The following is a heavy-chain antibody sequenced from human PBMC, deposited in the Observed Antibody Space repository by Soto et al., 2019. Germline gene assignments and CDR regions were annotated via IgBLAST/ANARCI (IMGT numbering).Heavy chain of an antibody. CDR2: IKQDGSEK. CDR3: VRDWSTFGGMDV. CDR1: GFAFSGSA. D-gene: IGHD3-10*01. V-gene: IGHV3-7*01. J-gene: IGHJ6*02. Sequence: GGSLRLSCAASGFAFSGSAMYWVRQASGKGLEWVANIKQDGSEKYYVDSVKGRFAISRDNAKDSLFLQMNNLRAEDTAVYYCVRDWSTFGGMDVWGQGTTVTVSS.